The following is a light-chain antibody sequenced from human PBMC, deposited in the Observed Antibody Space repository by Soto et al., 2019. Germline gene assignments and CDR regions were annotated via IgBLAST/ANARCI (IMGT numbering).Light chain of an antibody. J-gene: IGKJ1*01. CDR1: QSISSF. CDR2: AAS. Sequence: DIQMTQSPSSLSASVGDRVTITCRASQSISSFLNWYQQKAGKVPKLLIYAASSLQSGVPSRFSGSGSGTDFTLTISSLQPEDFASYYCQQSYSTPPTFGQGTKVDIK. CDR3: QQSYSTPPT. V-gene: IGKV1-39*01.